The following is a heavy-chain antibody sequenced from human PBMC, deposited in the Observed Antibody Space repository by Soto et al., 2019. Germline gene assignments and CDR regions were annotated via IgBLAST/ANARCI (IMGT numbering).Heavy chain of an antibody. CDR1: GYTFTNFG. CDR3: ARARMFSGAHHDY. V-gene: IGHV1-18*04. D-gene: IGHD1-26*01. Sequence: QVHLVQSVAVVENPGASVKVSCKASGYTFTNFGINWVRQAPGQGLEWMGWITPYNGNANYPQKHQDRLTITTDTSTNTAYLELRSLRSDDTAVYFCARARMFSGAHHDYWGQGTRVTVSS. J-gene: IGHJ4*02. CDR2: ITPYNGNA.